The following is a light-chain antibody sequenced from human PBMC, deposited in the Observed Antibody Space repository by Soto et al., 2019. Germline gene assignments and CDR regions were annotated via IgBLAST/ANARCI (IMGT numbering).Light chain of an antibody. CDR1: SSNIGTNY. Sequence: QSVLTQPPSASATPGQRVTISCSGGSSNIGTNYVYWYQRLPGTAPKLLIYTNNQRPSGVPDRFSGSKSGTSASLAISGLQSEDEADYYCAAWDDSFNGNVFGTGTKVTVL. J-gene: IGLJ1*01. CDR2: TNN. V-gene: IGLV1-44*01. CDR3: AAWDDSFNGNV.